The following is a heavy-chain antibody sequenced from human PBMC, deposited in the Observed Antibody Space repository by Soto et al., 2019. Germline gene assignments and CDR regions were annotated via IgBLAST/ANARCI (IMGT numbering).Heavy chain of an antibody. CDR1: GYTFTSYG. Sequence: QVQLVQSGAEVKKPGASVKVSCKASGYTFTSYGISWVRQAPGQGLVWMGWISAYNGNTNYAQKLQGRVTMTTDTSTSTAYMELRSLRSDDTAVYYCARDPVLLWFGEYNWFDPWGQGTLVTVSS. CDR2: ISAYNGNT. J-gene: IGHJ5*02. D-gene: IGHD3-10*01. CDR3: ARDPVLLWFGEYNWFDP. V-gene: IGHV1-18*01.